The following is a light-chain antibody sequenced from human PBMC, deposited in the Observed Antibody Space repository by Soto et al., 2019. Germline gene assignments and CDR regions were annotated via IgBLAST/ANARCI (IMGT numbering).Light chain of an antibody. V-gene: IGKV3-15*01. Sequence: EIVLTQSPGTLSLSPGERATLSCRASQDINNIYFAWYQQKPGQVPRLLICGASTRATGIPVRFSGSASGTEFTLTISSLQSEDFTVYYCQQYNKWPLTFGQGTKVDIK. CDR1: QDINNIY. CDR3: QQYNKWPLT. J-gene: IGKJ1*01. CDR2: GAS.